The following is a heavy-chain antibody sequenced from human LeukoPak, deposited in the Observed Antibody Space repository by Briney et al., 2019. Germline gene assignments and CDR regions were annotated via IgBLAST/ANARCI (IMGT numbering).Heavy chain of an antibody. V-gene: IGHV3-64D*09. CDR1: GFTFSSYA. CDR3: VKSYSSSWYPFDY. CDR2: ISSNGGST. D-gene: IGHD6-13*01. J-gene: IGHJ4*02. Sequence: GGSLRLSCSASGFTFSSYAMHWVRQAPGKGLEFVSAISSNGGSTYYADSVKGRFTISRDNSKNTLYLQMSSLRAEDTAVYYCVKSYSSSWYPFDYWGQGTLVTVSS.